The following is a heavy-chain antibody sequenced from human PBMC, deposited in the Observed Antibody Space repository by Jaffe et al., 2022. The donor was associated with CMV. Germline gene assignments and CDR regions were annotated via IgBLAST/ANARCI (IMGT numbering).Heavy chain of an antibody. CDR3: ARGTAVAGFLSRSPHQSLYYGMDV. V-gene: IGHV3-33*01. CDR2: IGHDGSQR. D-gene: IGHD6-19*01. J-gene: IGHJ6*02. Sequence: QVQLVESGGGVVQPGRSLRLSCAASGFSFSSYGMHWVRQAPGKGLEWVAVIGHDGSQRYYADSVKGRFTIARDNSKNTVYLQMNSLRAEDTAVYYCARGTAVAGFLSRSPHQSLYYGMDVWGQGITVTVSS. CDR1: GFSFSSYG.